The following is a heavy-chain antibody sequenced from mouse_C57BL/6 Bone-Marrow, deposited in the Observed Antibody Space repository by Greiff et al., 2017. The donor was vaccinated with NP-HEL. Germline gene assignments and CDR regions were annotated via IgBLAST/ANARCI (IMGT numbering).Heavy chain of an antibody. J-gene: IGHJ4*01. CDR3: ASAYYSNYDAMDY. CDR1: GFTFSDYG. CDR2: ISSGSSTI. V-gene: IGHV5-17*01. Sequence: EVKVVESGGGLVKPGGSLKLSCAASGFTFSDYGMHWVRQAPEKGLEWVAYISSGSSTIYYADTVKGRFTISRDNAKNTLFLQMTSLRSEDTAMYYCASAYYSNYDAMDYWGQGTSVTVSS. D-gene: IGHD2-5*01.